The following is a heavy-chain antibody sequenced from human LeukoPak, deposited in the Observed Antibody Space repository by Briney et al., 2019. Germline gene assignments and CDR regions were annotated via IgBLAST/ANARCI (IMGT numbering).Heavy chain of an antibody. CDR3: ATRIVGTTTPSYFDY. V-gene: IGHV5-51*01. CDR2: IYPGDSDT. D-gene: IGHD1-26*01. CDR1: GYGFTNYW. Sequence: GESLKISCKGSGYGFTNYWIGWVRQMPGKGLEWMGIIYPGDSDTKYSPSFQGQVTISADRSISTAYLQWSSLKASDTAMYYCATRIVGTTTPSYFDYWGQGTLVTVSS. J-gene: IGHJ4*02.